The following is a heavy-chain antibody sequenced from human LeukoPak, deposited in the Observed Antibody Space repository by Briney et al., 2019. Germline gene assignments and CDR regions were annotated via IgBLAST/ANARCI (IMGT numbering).Heavy chain of an antibody. V-gene: IGHV3-23*01. Sequence: PGGSLRLSCAASGFTFSSYAMSWVRQAPGKGLEWVSAISGSGGSTYYADSVKGRFTISRDNSKNTLYLQMNSLRAEDTAVYYCAKVYSNRNYYYYYMDVWGEGTTVTVSS. CDR3: AKVYSNRNYYYYYMDV. J-gene: IGHJ6*03. D-gene: IGHD4-11*01. CDR2: ISGSGGST. CDR1: GFTFSSYA.